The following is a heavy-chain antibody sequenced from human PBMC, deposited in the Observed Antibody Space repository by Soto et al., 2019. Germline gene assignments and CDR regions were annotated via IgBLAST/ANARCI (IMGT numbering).Heavy chain of an antibody. CDR2: IIPSGGST. J-gene: IGHJ4*02. Sequence: GASVKVSCKASGGTFSSYTISWVRQAPGQGLEWMGIIIPSGGSTSYAQKFRGRVTMTRDTSTSTAYMELSSLRSEDTAVYYCAGGVIVPRFDYWGQGTLVTVSS. CDR3: AGGVIVPRFDY. CDR1: GGTFSSYT. D-gene: IGHD3-16*02. V-gene: IGHV1-46*01.